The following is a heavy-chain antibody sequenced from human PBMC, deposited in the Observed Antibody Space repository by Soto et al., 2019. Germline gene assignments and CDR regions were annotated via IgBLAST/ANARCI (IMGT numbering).Heavy chain of an antibody. J-gene: IGHJ5*02. CDR1: GGSISSRGYY. CDR2: IYYSGST. CDR3: ATSNWFDP. V-gene: IGHV4-39*01. Sequence: QLQLQESGPGLVKPSETLSLTCTVSGGSISSRGYYWGWIRQPPGKGREWIGTIYYSGSTYCNPSLKSRVTISVDTSKNQFSLKLSSVTAADTAVYYCATSNWFDPWGQGTLVTVSS.